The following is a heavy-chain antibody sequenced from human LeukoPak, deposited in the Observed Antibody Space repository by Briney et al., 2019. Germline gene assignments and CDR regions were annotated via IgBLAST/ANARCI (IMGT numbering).Heavy chain of an antibody. J-gene: IGHJ4*02. CDR3: ARDGPAQMVDFDY. CDR1: GYTFSGTGWY. CDR2: IYPYTGAT. D-gene: IGHD3-10*01. Sequence: ASVKVSCRASGYTFSGTGWYLYWLRQAPGQGLECMGWIYPYTGATHYAQKFQGRVAMTRDTSISTAYMELSRLRPDDTAVYYCARDGPAQMVDFDYWGQGTLVTVSS. V-gene: IGHV1-2*02.